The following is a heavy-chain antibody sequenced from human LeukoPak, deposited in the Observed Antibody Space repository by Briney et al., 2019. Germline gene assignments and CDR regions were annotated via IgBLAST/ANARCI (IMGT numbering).Heavy chain of an antibody. V-gene: IGHV4-59*11. Sequence: SETLSLTCTVSGGSISSHYWSWIRQPPGKGLEWIGYIYYSGSTNYNPSLKSRVTISVDTSKNQFSLKLSSVTAADRAVYYCARGEYYFDYWGQGTLVTVSS. CDR2: IYYSGST. CDR3: ARGEYYFDY. CDR1: GGSISSHY. J-gene: IGHJ4*02.